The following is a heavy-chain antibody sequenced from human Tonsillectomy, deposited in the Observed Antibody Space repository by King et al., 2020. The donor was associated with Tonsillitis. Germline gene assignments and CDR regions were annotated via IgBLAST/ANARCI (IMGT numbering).Heavy chain of an antibody. CDR3: TRLYYGSEGYYDYFDF. V-gene: IGHV3-73*01. D-gene: IGHD3-10*01. CDR2: IRSKANSYAT. J-gene: IGHJ4*02. CDR1: GFTFSGSA. Sequence: VQLVESGGGVVQPGGSLKLFCAASGFTFSGSAMHWVRQASGKGLEGVGRIRSKANSYATAYAAWVKGRFTISRDDSKNTAYLQMNSLKTEDTAVYYCTRLYYGSEGYYDYFDFWGQGTLVTVSS.